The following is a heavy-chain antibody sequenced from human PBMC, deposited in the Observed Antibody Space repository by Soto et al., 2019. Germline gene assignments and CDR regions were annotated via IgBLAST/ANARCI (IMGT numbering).Heavy chain of an antibody. V-gene: IGHV1-3*01. J-gene: IGHJ6*02. CDR1: GYTFTSYA. CDR2: INAGNGNT. D-gene: IGHD5-12*01. Sequence: QVQLVQSGAEVKKPGASVKVSCKASGYTFTSYAMHWVRQAPGQRLEWMGWINAGNGNTKYSQKFQGRVTITRDTIGSTTDMELKSLRFEETGVEYCSGAPVGDCGYDSRSPYYGMDVWGQGTTVTVSS. CDR3: SGAPVGDCGYDSRSPYYGMDV.